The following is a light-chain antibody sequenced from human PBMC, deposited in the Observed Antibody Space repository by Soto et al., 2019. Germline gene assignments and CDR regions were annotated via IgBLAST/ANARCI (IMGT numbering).Light chain of an antibody. V-gene: IGLV2-14*03. CDR3: SSYTSISTLV. CDR2: DVS. CDR1: NSDVGGYNY. J-gene: IGLJ1*01. Sequence: QSALTQPASVSGSPGQSITMSCTGTNSDVGGYNYVSWYQQHPGKAPKLMIYDVSNRTSGVSNRFSASKSGNTASLTISGLQAEDEADYYRSSYTSISTLVFGTGTKVTVL.